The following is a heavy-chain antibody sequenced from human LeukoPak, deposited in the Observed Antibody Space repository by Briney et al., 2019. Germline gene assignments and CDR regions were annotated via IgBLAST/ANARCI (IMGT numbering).Heavy chain of an antibody. Sequence: GGSLRLSCVASGFSFSDYAMSWVRQAPGRGLEWVSLISGSGGNTHYADSVKGRFIISRDNSKNTLSVQMNSLRVEDTAVYYCAKALDSSGRYGDNRFDPWGQGTLVTVSS. CDR2: ISGSGGNT. J-gene: IGHJ5*02. D-gene: IGHD6-19*01. CDR3: AKALDSSGRYGDNRFDP. V-gene: IGHV3-23*01. CDR1: GFSFSDYA.